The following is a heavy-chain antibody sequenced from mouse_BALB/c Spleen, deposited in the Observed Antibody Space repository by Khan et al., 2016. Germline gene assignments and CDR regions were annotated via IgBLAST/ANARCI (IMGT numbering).Heavy chain of an antibody. CDR2: INTYTGEP. CDR3: ARRHYGSSYDASFAY. J-gene: IGHJ3*01. CDR1: GYTFTNYG. V-gene: IGHV9-3-1*01. Sequence: QIQLVQSGPELKKPGETVKISCKASGYTFTNYGMNWVKQAPGKGLKWMGWINTYTGEPTYADDFKGRFAFSLETSASTAYLQLNNLKNEDTATYCCARRHYGSSYDASFAYWGQGTLVTVSA. D-gene: IGHD1-1*01.